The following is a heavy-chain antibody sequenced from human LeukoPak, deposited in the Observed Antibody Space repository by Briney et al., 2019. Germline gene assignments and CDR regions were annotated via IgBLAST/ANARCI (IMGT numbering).Heavy chain of an antibody. J-gene: IGHJ6*03. CDR1: GGPFSGYD. V-gene: IGHV4-34*01. CDR3: ARGLGWKVATMGLFYMDV. D-gene: IGHD5-24*01. CDR2: INDGGDT. Sequence: PSETLSLTCGVSGGPFSGYDWSWVRQPPGKGLEWIGEINDGGDTNYNPSLKNRVTISVDTSKNQFSLKVKFVTAADTAVYYCARGLGWKVATMGLFYMDVWGEGTPVTVSS.